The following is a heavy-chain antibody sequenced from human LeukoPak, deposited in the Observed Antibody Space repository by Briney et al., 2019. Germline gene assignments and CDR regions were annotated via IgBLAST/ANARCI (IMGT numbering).Heavy chain of an antibody. D-gene: IGHD3-10*01. V-gene: IGHV1-18*04. CDR1: GYTFTSYG. Sequence: ASVKVSCKASGYTFTSYGISWVRQAPGQGLEWMGWISAYNGNTNYAQKLQGRVTMTTDTSTSTAYMELRSMRSDETDVYYCATSYGSGSYYTQSYYYYGMDIWGKGTTVTVSS. J-gene: IGHJ6*04. CDR3: ATSYGSGSYYTQSYYYYGMDI. CDR2: ISAYNGNT.